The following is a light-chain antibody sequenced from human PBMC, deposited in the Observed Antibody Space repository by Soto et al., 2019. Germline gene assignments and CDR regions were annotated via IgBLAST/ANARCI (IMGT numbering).Light chain of an antibody. Sequence: EIVLTQSPATLSLSPGDRATLSCRASQSVSSYLAWYQQKPGQAPRLLIYDASNRATGIPARFSGSGSGTDCTLTITSLEPEDVAVYYCQQRSNWPSTFGGGTTVEIK. V-gene: IGKV3-11*01. J-gene: IGKJ4*01. CDR3: QQRSNWPST. CDR2: DAS. CDR1: QSVSSY.